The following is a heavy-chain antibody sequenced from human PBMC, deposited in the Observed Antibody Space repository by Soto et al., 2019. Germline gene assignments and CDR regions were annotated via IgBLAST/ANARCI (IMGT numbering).Heavy chain of an antibody. V-gene: IGHV3-23*01. CDR3: AKGWGDY. D-gene: IGHD3-16*01. Sequence: EVQLLESGGGLVQPGGSLRLSCAASGFTFSSYTMSWVRQGPGKGLEWVSGISSSGGSTVYADSVKGRFTISRDNFKNTLYLQMNRLRAEDTALYYCAKGWGDYWGQGTPVTVSS. CDR1: GFTFSSYT. J-gene: IGHJ4*02. CDR2: ISSSGGST.